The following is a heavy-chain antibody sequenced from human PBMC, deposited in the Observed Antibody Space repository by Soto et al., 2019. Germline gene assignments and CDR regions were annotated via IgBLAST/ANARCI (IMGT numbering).Heavy chain of an antibody. J-gene: IGHJ4*02. D-gene: IGHD5-12*01. CDR1: GFTFSNAW. Sequence: PGVSLRLSCAASGFTFSNAWMNWVRQAPGKGLEWVGRIKSKTDGGTTDYAAPVKGRFTISRDDSKNTLYLQMNSLKTEDTAVYYCTTDPGPLDGYETWGQGTLVTVSS. V-gene: IGHV3-15*07. CDR2: IKSKTDGGTT. CDR3: TTDPGPLDGYET.